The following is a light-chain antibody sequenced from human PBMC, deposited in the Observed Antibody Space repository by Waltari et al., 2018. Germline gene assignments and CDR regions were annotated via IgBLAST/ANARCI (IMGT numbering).Light chain of an antibody. CDR1: QSVLYRSNNKNF. Sequence: DIVMTQSPDSLAVSLGERATIHCKSRQSVLYRSNNKNFLAWYQQRPGQSPKLLIYWASTRESGVPDRFSGSGSGTDFTLTISSLQAEDVAVYYCQQYYTTPPTFGPGTKVDIK. J-gene: IGKJ3*01. CDR3: QQYYTTPPT. V-gene: IGKV4-1*01. CDR2: WAS.